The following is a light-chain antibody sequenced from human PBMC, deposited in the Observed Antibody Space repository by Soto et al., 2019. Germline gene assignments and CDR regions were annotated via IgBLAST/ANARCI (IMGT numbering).Light chain of an antibody. J-gene: IGLJ3*02. CDR1: SSNIGAGYD. CDR2: GNS. Sequence: QSVLTQPPSVSGAPGQRVTISCTGSSSNIGAGYDVHWYQQLPGTAPKLLIYGNSNRPSGVPDRFSGSKSGTSASLAITGLQAEDEADYYCHSYDSSLSGWVFGRGTKLTVL. V-gene: IGLV1-40*01. CDR3: HSYDSSLSGWV.